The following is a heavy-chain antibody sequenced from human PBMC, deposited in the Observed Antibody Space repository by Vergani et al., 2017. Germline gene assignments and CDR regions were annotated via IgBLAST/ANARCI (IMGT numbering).Heavy chain of an antibody. CDR1: EFTFSDVW. CDR2: IKSNADGGSA. D-gene: IGHD6-19*01. CDR3: AKVGRSEVAGTFGAFDI. Sequence: EGQLVESGGGLVKPGGSLRLSCAASEFTFSDVWMSWVRQAPGKGLEWVARIKSNADGGSADYAASVKGRFIISRDISKNTLFLHMNSLRPEDTAVYYCAKVGRSEVAGTFGAFDIWGQGTMVTVSS. J-gene: IGHJ3*02. V-gene: IGHV3-15*05.